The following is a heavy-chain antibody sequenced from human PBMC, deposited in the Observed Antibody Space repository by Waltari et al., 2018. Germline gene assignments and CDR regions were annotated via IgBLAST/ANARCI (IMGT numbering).Heavy chain of an antibody. CDR2: IIPILGRA. J-gene: IGHJ6*02. CDR1: GGTFSSYA. D-gene: IGHD6-6*01. V-gene: IGHV1-69*09. CDR3: ARDPEYSSSSVNGMDV. Sequence: QVQLVQSGAEVKKPGSSVKVSCKASGGTFSSYAISWVRQAPGQGLEWMGRIIPILGRANYAQKFQGRVTITADKSTSTAYMELSSLRSEDTAVYYCARDPEYSSSSVNGMDVWGQGTTVTVSS.